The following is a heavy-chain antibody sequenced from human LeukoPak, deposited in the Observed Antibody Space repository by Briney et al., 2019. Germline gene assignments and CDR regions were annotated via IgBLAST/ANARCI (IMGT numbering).Heavy chain of an antibody. CDR1: GGTFSSYA. CDR2: IIPIFGTA. Sequence: SVKVSCTASGGTFSSYAISWVRQAPGQGLEWMGGIIPIFGTANYAQKFQGRVTTTADKATSTAYMELSSLRSEDTAVYYCAGGRTDIVVVPATLRNYYFDYWGQGTLVTVSS. J-gene: IGHJ4*02. D-gene: IGHD2-2*01. CDR3: AGGRTDIVVVPATLRNYYFDY. V-gene: IGHV1-69*06.